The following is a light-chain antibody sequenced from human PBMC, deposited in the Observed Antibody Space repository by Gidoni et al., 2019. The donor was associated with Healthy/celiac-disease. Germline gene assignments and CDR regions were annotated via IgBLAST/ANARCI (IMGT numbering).Light chain of an antibody. Sequence: EIVLTQSPGTLSLSPGERATLSCRASQSVSSSYLAWYQQKPGQAPRLLIYGASSRATGIPDRFSGSGSGTDFTLTISRLEPEDFAVYYCQQYASLTFGGXTKVEIK. CDR1: QSVSSSY. CDR3: QQYASLT. CDR2: GAS. V-gene: IGKV3-20*01. J-gene: IGKJ4*01.